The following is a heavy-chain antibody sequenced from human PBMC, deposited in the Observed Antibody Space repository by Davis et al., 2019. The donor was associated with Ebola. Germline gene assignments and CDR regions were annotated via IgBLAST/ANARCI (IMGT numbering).Heavy chain of an antibody. D-gene: IGHD1-26*01. CDR3: ASTRYSGSRDAFDI. Sequence: SETLSLTCTVSGGSIISSSSYWGWIRQPPRKGLEWIGSIYYSGITYYNPSLKSRVTLSVDTSKNQFSLKLRSVTAAETAVYYCASTRYSGSRDAFDIWGQGTMVTVSS. CDR1: GGSIISSSSY. V-gene: IGHV4-39*07. CDR2: IYYSGIT. J-gene: IGHJ3*02.